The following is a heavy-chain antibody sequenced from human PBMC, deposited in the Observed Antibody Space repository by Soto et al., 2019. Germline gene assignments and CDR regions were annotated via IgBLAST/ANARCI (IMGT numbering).Heavy chain of an antibody. CDR1: GFTFGSYS. J-gene: IGHJ6*02. V-gene: IGHV3-21*01. CDR2: ISSSSSYI. CDR3: ARILAPAAVRHYYYYGMDV. D-gene: IGHD2-15*01. Sequence: PGGSLRLSCAASGFTFGSYSMNWVRQAPGKGLEWVSSISSSSSYIYYADSVKGRFTISRDNAKNSLYLQMNSLRAEDTAVYYCARILAPAAVRHYYYYGMDVWGQGTTVTVSS.